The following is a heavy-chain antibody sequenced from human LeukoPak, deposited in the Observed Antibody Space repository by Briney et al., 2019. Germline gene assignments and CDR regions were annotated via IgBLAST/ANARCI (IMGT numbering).Heavy chain of an antibody. Sequence: GGSLRLSCTASGFTFSTYSMNWVRQAPGKGLEWVSSISSSSSYIYYADSVKGRFTISRDNAKNSLYLQMNSLRAEDTAVYYCARGGGGSYYHLLDYWGQGTLVTVSS. D-gene: IGHD1-26*01. CDR3: ARGGGGSYYHLLDY. CDR1: GFTFSTYS. CDR2: ISSSSSYI. J-gene: IGHJ4*02. V-gene: IGHV3-21*01.